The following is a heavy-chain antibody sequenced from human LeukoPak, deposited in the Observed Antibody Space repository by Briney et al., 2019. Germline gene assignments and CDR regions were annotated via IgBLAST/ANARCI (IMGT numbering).Heavy chain of an antibody. D-gene: IGHD2-15*01. J-gene: IGHJ4*02. Sequence: GASVKVSCKASGYTFTGYYMHWVRQAPGQGLEWMGWINPNSGGTNYAQKFRGRVTMTRDTSISTAYMELSRLRSDDTAVYYCARDWDIVVVVAATPAYWGQGTLVTVSS. CDR1: GYTFTGYY. CDR2: INPNSGGT. V-gene: IGHV1-2*02. CDR3: ARDWDIVVVVAATPAY.